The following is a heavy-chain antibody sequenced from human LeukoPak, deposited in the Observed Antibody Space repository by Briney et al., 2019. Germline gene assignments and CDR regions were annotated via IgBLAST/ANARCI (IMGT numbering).Heavy chain of an antibody. V-gene: IGHV4-59*01. CDR2: IYYSGST. CDR1: GGSISGYY. D-gene: IGHD4-17*01. J-gene: IGHJ4*02. CDR3: ARGPYDYGDYYFDY. Sequence: SETLSLTCIVFGGSISGYYWSWLRQPPGMGLEWIGYIYYSGSTNYNPSLKNRVTISVDTSKSQFSLKLTSVTAADTAVYYCARGPYDYGDYYFDYWGQGTLVTVSS.